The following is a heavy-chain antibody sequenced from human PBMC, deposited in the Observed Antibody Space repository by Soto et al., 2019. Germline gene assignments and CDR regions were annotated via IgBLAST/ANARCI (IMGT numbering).Heavy chain of an antibody. CDR3: ATANYDFWSGYGNWFDP. V-gene: IGHV1-3*01. CDR1: GYTFTSYA. CDR2: INAGNGNT. D-gene: IGHD3-3*01. Sequence: ASVKVSCKASGYTFTSYAMHWVRQAPGQRLEWMGWINAGNGNTKYSQKFQGRVTITRDTSASTAYMELSSLRSEDTALYYCATANYDFWSGYGNWFDPWGQGTLVTVSS. J-gene: IGHJ5*02.